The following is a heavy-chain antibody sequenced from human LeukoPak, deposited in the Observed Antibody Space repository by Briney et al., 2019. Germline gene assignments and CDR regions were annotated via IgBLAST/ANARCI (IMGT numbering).Heavy chain of an antibody. D-gene: IGHD2-21*02. CDR2: IYHSGST. V-gene: IGHV4-4*02. J-gene: IGHJ3*02. CDR3: VGAYCGGDCYRDDAFDI. CDR1: GGSISSSNW. Sequence: TSETLSLTCAVSGGSISSSNWWSWVRQPPGKGLEWIGEIYHSGSTNYNPSLKSRVTISVDKSKNQFSLKLSSVTAADTAVYYCVGAYCGGDCYRDDAFDIWGQGTVVTVSS.